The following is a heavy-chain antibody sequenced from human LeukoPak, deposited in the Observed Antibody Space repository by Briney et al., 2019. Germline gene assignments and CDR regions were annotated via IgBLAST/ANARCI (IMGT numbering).Heavy chain of an antibody. D-gene: IGHD2-2*03. CDR1: GGSFSGYY. CDR2: INHSGST. V-gene: IGHV4-34*01. Sequence: SETLSLTCAVYGGSFSGYYWRWLRQPAGKGLEWIGEINHSGSTNYNPSLKSRVTISVDTSKNQFSLKLSSVTAADTAVYYCARNGYCSSTSCPNYYYYGMDVWSKGTTVTVSS. J-gene: IGHJ6*04. CDR3: ARNGYCSSTSCPNYYYYGMDV.